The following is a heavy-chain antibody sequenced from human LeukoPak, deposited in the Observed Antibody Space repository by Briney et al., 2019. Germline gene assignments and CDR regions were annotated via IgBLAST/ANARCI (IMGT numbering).Heavy chain of an antibody. CDR2: IYYSGST. V-gene: IGHV4-59*01. Sequence: SETLSLTCTVSGGSISSYYWSWIRQPPGKGLEWIGYIYYSGSTNYNPSLKSRVTISVDTSKNQFSLKLSSVTAADTAVYYCARRPYNSRWSVLYYYYMDVWGKGTTVTVSS. CDR3: ARRPYNSRWSVLYYYYMDV. CDR1: GGSISSYY. J-gene: IGHJ6*03. D-gene: IGHD6-13*01.